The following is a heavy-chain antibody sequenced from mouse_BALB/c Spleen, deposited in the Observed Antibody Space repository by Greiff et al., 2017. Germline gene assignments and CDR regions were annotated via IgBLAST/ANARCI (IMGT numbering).Heavy chain of an antibody. V-gene: IGHV5-17*02. CDR1: GFTFSSFG. Sequence: EVKLMESGGGLVQPGGSRKLSCAASGFTFSSFGMHWVRQAPEKGLEWVAYISSGSSTIYYADTVKGRFTISRDNPKNTLFLQMTSLRSEDTAMYYCARYYTGDYYAMDYWGQGTSVTVSS. J-gene: IGHJ4*01. CDR2: ISSGSSTI. CDR3: ARYYTGDYYAMDY. D-gene: IGHD2-12*01.